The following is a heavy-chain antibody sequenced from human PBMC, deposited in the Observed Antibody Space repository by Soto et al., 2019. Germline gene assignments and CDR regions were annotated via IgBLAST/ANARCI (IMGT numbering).Heavy chain of an antibody. D-gene: IGHD2-21*02. CDR2: ISGGGGST. CDR1: GFTFGNYA. J-gene: IGHJ3*01. Sequence: DVQLLESGGGLVQPGGSLRLACAASGFTFGNYAINWVRLAPGKGLEWVSGISGGGGSTYYADSVKGRFTIFRDTSKNTVFLQMNSLRADGTAVYYCAKGFIVVVTVLRPDDAFDVWGQGTMVTVSS. CDR3: AKGFIVVVTVLRPDDAFDV. V-gene: IGHV3-23*01.